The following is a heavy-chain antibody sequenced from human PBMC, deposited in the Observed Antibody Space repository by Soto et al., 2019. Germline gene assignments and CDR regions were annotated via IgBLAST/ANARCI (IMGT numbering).Heavy chain of an antibody. V-gene: IGHV4-39*01. D-gene: IGHD3-22*01. J-gene: IGHJ4*02. Sequence: SETLSLTCTVSGGSISSSSYYWGWIRQPPGKGLEWIGSIYYSGSTCYNPSLKSRVTISVDTSKNQFSLKLSSVTAADTAVYYCARSSPPGYYDSSGYYLDYWGQGTLVTVSS. CDR3: ARSSPPGYYDSSGYYLDY. CDR1: GGSISSSSYY. CDR2: IYYSGST.